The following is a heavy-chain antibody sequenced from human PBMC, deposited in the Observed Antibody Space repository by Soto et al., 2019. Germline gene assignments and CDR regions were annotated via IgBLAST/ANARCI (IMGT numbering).Heavy chain of an antibody. D-gene: IGHD3-3*01. J-gene: IGHJ4*02. Sequence: RLSCAASGFTFSSYGMHWVRQAPGKGLEWVAVISYDGSNKYYADSVKGRFTISRDNSKNTLYLQMNSLRAEDTAVYYCAKEGYDFWSGYLYYFDYWGQGALVTVSS. CDR2: ISYDGSNK. V-gene: IGHV3-30*18. CDR1: GFTFSSYG. CDR3: AKEGYDFWSGYLYYFDY.